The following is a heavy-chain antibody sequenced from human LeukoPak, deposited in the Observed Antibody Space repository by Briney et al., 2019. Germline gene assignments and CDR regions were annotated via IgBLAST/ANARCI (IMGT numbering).Heavy chain of an antibody. V-gene: IGHV4-34*01. CDR1: GGSFSGYY. CDR2: INHSGST. Sequence: SETLSLTCAVYGGSFSGYYWSWIRQPPGKGLEWIGEINHSGSTNYNPSLKSRVTISVDTSKNQFSLKLSSVTAADTAVYYCARGPTPRAAPGIAAAGTLDYWGQGTLVTVSS. D-gene: IGHD6-13*01. CDR3: ARGPTPRAAPGIAAAGTLDY. J-gene: IGHJ4*02.